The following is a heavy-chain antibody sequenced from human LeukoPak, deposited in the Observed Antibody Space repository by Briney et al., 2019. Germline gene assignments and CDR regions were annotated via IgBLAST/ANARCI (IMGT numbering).Heavy chain of an antibody. Sequence: PGGSLRLSCAASGFTFSSYGMHWVRQAPGKGLEWVAFIRYDGSNKYYADSVKGRFTISRDNSKNSLYLQMNSLRAEDMALYYCAKGASGWYRGYFDYWGQGTLVTVSS. CDR3: AKGASGWYRGYFDY. CDR1: GFTFSSYG. CDR2: IRYDGSNK. D-gene: IGHD6-19*01. V-gene: IGHV3-30*02. J-gene: IGHJ4*02.